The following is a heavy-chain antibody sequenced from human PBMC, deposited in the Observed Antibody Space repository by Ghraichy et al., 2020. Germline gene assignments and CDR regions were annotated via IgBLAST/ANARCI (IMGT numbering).Heavy chain of an antibody. Sequence: LSLTCAASGFTVSSNYMSWVRQAPGKGLEWVSVIYSGGSTYYADSVKGRFTISRDNSKNTLYLQMNSLRAEDTAVYYCARGAITGYSYAIFDYWGQGTLVTVSS. CDR1: GFTVSSNY. CDR3: ARGAITGYSYAIFDY. D-gene: IGHD5-18*01. J-gene: IGHJ4*02. V-gene: IGHV3-53*01. CDR2: IYSGGST.